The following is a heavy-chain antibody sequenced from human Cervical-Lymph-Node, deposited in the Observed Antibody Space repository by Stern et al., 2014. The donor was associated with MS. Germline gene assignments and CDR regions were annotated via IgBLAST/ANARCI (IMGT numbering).Heavy chain of an antibody. CDR1: GDSISSYTHY. V-gene: IGHV4-39*01. CDR3: AKHACTGAACPFDL. Sequence: QVQLQESGPGLVKPSETLSLTCAVSGDSISSYTHYWAWIRQPPGKGLEWIGSVYYSGATYYNPSLKSPVTISVDTSKNPSSLGLNSVTAADTAVYYCAKHACTGAACPFDLWGQGTLVTVSS. D-gene: IGHD2-8*02. CDR2: VYYSGAT. J-gene: IGHJ4*02.